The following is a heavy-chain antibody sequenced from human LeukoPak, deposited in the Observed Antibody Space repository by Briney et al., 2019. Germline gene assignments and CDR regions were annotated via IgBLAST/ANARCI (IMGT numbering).Heavy chain of an antibody. Sequence: SETLSLTCTVSGGSISSYYWIWIRQPPGKGLEWIGYIYYSGSTNHNPSLKSRYTISVDTSKKQFSLKLRSVTAADTAVYYCARTTEGGYTYGYFYYYYMDVWGKGTTVTISS. D-gene: IGHD5-18*01. CDR2: IYYSGST. J-gene: IGHJ6*03. CDR1: GGSISSYY. V-gene: IGHV4-59*01. CDR3: ARTTEGGYTYGYFYYYYMDV.